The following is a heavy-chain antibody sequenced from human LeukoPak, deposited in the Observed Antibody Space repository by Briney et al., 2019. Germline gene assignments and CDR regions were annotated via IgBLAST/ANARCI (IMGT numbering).Heavy chain of an antibody. CDR3: ASALMVRGISDY. Sequence: GASVKVSCKASGYTFTSYDINWVRQATGQGLEWMGWMNPNSGNTGYAQKFQGRVTMTRNTPMSTAYMELSSLRSEDTAVYYCASALMVRGISDYWGQGTLVTVSS. J-gene: IGHJ4*02. D-gene: IGHD3-10*01. CDR1: GYTFTSYD. V-gene: IGHV1-8*01. CDR2: MNPNSGNT.